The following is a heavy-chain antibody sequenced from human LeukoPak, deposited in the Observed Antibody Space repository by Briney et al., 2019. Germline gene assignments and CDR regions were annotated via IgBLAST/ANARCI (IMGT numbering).Heavy chain of an antibody. D-gene: IGHD4-17*01. CDR3: ARDTDTVTTILDY. Sequence: GGSLRLSCAGSGFTFSSYAMSWVRQAPGKGLVWVSRINSDGSSTSYADSVKGRFTISRDNAKNTLYLQMNSLRAEDTAVYYCARDTDTVTTILDYWGQGTLVTVSS. V-gene: IGHV3-74*01. CDR1: GFTFSSYA. J-gene: IGHJ4*02. CDR2: INSDGSST.